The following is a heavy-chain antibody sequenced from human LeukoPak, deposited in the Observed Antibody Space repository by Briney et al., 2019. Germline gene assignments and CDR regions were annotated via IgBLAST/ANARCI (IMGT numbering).Heavy chain of an antibody. CDR3: ARGRGSSGYYYRYMDV. CDR1: GGSFSGYY. J-gene: IGHJ6*03. D-gene: IGHD3-22*01. V-gene: IGHV4-34*01. Sequence: SETLSLTCAVYGGSFSGYYWSWIRQPSGKGLEWIGEINHSGSTNYNPSLKSRVTISVDTSKNQFSLKLSSVTAADTAVYYCARGRGSSGYYYRYMDVWGKGTTVTVSS. CDR2: INHSGST.